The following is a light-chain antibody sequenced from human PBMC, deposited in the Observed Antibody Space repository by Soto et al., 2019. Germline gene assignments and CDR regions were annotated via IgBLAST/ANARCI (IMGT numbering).Light chain of an antibody. J-gene: IGKJ4*01. CDR3: QQYYNFPLT. V-gene: IGKV1-16*01. CDR2: ATP. CDR1: QDINNN. Sequence: DIQMTQSPSSLSASVGDRVTITCRASQDINNNITGFPQRPGEAPKSLIYATPYLQDGVPSRFSGSGSGTDFSLTITSLQPEDFGNYYCQQYYNFPLTFGGGTKVEIK.